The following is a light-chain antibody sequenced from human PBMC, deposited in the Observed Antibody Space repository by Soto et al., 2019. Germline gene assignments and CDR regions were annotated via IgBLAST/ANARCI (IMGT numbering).Light chain of an antibody. CDR2: EVS. CDR3: CSYAGSSTFFYV. V-gene: IGLV2-23*02. Sequence: QSALTQPASVSGSPGQSITISCTGTSSDVGSYNLVSWYQQHPGKAPKLMIYEVSKRPSGVSNRFSGSKSGNTASLTISGLQAEEEADYYCCSYAGSSTFFYVFGTGTKVTVL. J-gene: IGLJ1*01. CDR1: SSDVGSYNL.